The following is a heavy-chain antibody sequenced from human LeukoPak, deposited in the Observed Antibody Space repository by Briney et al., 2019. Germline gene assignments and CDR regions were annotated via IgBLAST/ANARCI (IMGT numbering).Heavy chain of an antibody. Sequence: PGGSLRLSCAASGFTFSNAWMSWVRQAPGKGLEWVGRIKSKTDGGTTDYAAPVKGRFTISRDDSKNTLYLQMNSLKTEDTAVYYCTTGYSSGSHDAFDIWGQGTVVTVSS. CDR2: IKSKTDGGTT. D-gene: IGHD6-19*01. CDR3: TTGYSSGSHDAFDI. CDR1: GFTFSNAW. J-gene: IGHJ3*02. V-gene: IGHV3-15*01.